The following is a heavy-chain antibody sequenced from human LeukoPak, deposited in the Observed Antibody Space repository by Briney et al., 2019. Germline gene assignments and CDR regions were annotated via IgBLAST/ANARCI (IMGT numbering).Heavy chain of an antibody. Sequence: PSETLSLTCTVSGGSISSSSYYCGWIRQPPGKGLEWIGSIYYSGSTYYNPSLKSRVTTSVNTSNNQFSLKLSSVTAADTAVYYCARGDDYVWGSYRESYYFDYWGQGTLVTVSS. CDR1: GGSISSSSYY. J-gene: IGHJ4*02. D-gene: IGHD3-16*02. CDR2: IYYSGST. V-gene: IGHV4-39*01. CDR3: ARGDDYVWGSYRESYYFDY.